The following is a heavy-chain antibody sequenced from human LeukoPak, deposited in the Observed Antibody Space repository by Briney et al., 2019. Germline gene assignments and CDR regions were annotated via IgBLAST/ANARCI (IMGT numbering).Heavy chain of an antibody. CDR2: IYPGDSDA. Sequence: GESLKISCKGSGYSSTGYWIGWVRQKPGKGLEWMAIIYPGDSDAKYSPPFQGQVIISADKSINTAYLQWGSLKASDTAMYYCVRHYIYQKIDYWGQGTLVTVSS. V-gene: IGHV5-51*01. D-gene: IGHD2-2*01. CDR3: VRHYIYQKIDY. J-gene: IGHJ4*02. CDR1: GYSSTGYW.